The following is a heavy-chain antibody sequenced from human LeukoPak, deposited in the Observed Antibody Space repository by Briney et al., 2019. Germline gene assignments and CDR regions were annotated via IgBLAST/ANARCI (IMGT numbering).Heavy chain of an antibody. V-gene: IGHV3-23*01. CDR2: ISGSGGST. CDR1: GFTFSSYA. D-gene: IGHD5-18*01. Sequence: GGSLRLSCAASGFTFSSYAMSWVRQAPGKGLEWVSAISGSGGSTYYADSVKGRFTVSRDNSKNTLYLQMNSLRAEDTAVYYCARGDHGYSYGLFPTFDYWGQGTLVTVSS. J-gene: IGHJ4*02. CDR3: ARGDHGYSYGLFPTFDY.